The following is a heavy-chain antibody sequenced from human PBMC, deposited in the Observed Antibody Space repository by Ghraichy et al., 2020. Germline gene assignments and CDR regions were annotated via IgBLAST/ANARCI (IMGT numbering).Heavy chain of an antibody. D-gene: IGHD4-17*01. CDR2: ISGSGGST. CDR3: AKVGMTTVKTGLYWYFDL. Sequence: GGSLRLSCAASGFTFSSYAMSWVRQAPGKGLEWVSAISGSGGSTYYADSVKGRFTISRDNSKNTLYLQMNSLRAEDTAVYYCAKVGMTTVKTGLYWYFDLWGRGTLVTVSS. J-gene: IGHJ2*01. V-gene: IGHV3-23*01. CDR1: GFTFSSYA.